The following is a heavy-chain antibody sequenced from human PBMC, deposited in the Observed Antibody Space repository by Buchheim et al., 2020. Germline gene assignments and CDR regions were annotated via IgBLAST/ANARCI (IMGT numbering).Heavy chain of an antibody. CDR1: GYTFTGYY. V-gene: IGHV1-2*04. CDR2: INPNSGGT. CDR3: ARDAIARGGEGYYYYGMDV. J-gene: IGHJ6*02. D-gene: IGHD3-16*01. Sequence: QVQLVQSGAEVKKPGASVKVSCKASGYTFTGYYMHWVRQAPGQGLEWMGWINPNSGGTNYAQKFQGWVTMTRDTSISPAYMELSRLRSDDTAVYYCARDAIARGGEGYYYYGMDVWGQGTT.